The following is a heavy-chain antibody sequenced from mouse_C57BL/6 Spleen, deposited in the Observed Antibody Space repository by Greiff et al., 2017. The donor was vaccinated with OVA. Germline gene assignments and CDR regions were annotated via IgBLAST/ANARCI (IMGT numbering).Heavy chain of an antibody. CDR3: ARRITTVVEDWYFDV. J-gene: IGHJ1*03. V-gene: IGHV1-19*01. Sequence: VQLQQSGPVQVKPGASVKMSCKASGYTFTDYYMNWVKQSHGKSLEWIGVINPYNGGTSYNQKFKGKATLTVDKSSSTAYMELNSLTSEDSAVYYCARRITTVVEDWYFDVWGTGTTVTVSS. CDR2: INPYNGGT. CDR1: GYTFTDYY. D-gene: IGHD1-1*01.